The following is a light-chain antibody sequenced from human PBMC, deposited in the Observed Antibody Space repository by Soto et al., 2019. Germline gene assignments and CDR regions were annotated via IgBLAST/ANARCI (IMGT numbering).Light chain of an antibody. CDR2: NAF. CDR3: QQYEAVVT. Sequence: EIVLTQSPGTLSLSPGERATLSCRASQSVSSSYLAWYQQKPGQAPRLLIHNAFNRATGIPDRFSGSGSGTDFTLTISRLEPEDVAVYYCQQYEAVVTFGQGTKVDIK. V-gene: IGKV3-20*01. J-gene: IGKJ1*01. CDR1: QSVSSSY.